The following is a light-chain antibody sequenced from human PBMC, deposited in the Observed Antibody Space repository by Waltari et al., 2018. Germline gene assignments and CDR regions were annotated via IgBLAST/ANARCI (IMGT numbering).Light chain of an antibody. CDR3: SSYTSSSTSYVI. Sequence: QSALTQPASVSGSPGQSITISCTGTSSDVGGYNHVSWYQQRPGKAPKLMSYDVSERPSGVSIRFSGSKSGNTASLTISGLQAEDEADYYCSSYTSSSTSYVIFGGGTKLTVL. J-gene: IGLJ2*01. CDR1: SSDVGGYNH. V-gene: IGLV2-14*01. CDR2: DVS.